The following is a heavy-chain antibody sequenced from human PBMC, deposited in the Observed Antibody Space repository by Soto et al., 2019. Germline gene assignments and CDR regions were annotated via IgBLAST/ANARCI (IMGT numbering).Heavy chain of an antibody. CDR2: ISSSNRTI. CDR1: GFTFRSYS. D-gene: IGHD2-15*01. V-gene: IGHV3-48*02. CDR3: AREGWPLLQTGMDV. Sequence: GGSLRLSCAASGFTFRSYSMNWVRQAPGKGLEWVSYISSSNRTINYADSVKGRFIISRDNAKNSLYLQVHSLRDEDTAVYYCAREGWPLLQTGMDVWGQGTTVTVSS. J-gene: IGHJ6*02.